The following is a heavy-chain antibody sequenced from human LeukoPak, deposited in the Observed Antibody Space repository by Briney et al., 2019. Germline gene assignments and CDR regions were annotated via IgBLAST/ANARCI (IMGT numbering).Heavy chain of an antibody. Sequence: ASVKVSCKASGYTFTGYYMHWVRQAPGQGLEWMGWINPNSGGTNYAQKFQGRVTMTRDTSISTAYVELSRLRSDDTAVYCCAREPRIAARRVGWFDPWGQGTLVTVSS. V-gene: IGHV1-2*02. CDR2: INPNSGGT. J-gene: IGHJ5*02. CDR1: GYTFTGYY. CDR3: AREPRIAARRVGWFDP. D-gene: IGHD6-6*01.